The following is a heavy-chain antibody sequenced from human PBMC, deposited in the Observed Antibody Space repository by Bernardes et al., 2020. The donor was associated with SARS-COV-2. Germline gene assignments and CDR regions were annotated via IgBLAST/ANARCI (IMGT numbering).Heavy chain of an antibody. J-gene: IGHJ4*02. CDR3: ARWLSRGASWFFDF. CDR2: IFWDDDK. D-gene: IGHD3-9*01. Sequence: SGHTLLKPPHTLKLTCPFSWFSLNPSAVGSGWIRKPPGKALEWLSLIFWDDDKRYRPSLRSRLTITKDTSKNHVVLTLTNMDPEDTATYYCARWLSRGASWFFDFWGQGTLVTVSS. V-gene: IGHV2-5*02. CDR1: WFSLNPSAVG.